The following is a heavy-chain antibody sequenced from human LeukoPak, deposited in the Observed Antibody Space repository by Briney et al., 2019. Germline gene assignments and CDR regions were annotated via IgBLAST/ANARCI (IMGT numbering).Heavy chain of an antibody. CDR1: GLTFSSYS. CDR3: ARDLEYYDILTGYFY. J-gene: IGHJ4*02. D-gene: IGHD3-9*01. CDR2: ISSSSSYI. Sequence: PGGSVRLSCAASGLTFSSYSMNWVRQAPGKGLEWVSSISSSSSYIYYADSVKGRFTISRDNAKNSLYLQMNSLRAEDTAVYYCARDLEYYDILTGYFYWGQGTLVTVSS. V-gene: IGHV3-21*01.